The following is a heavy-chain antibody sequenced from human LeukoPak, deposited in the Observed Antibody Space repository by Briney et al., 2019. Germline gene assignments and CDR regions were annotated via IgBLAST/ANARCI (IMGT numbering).Heavy chain of an antibody. CDR3: ANEYDFWSGYSIDY. CDR2: IKSKTDGGTT. D-gene: IGHD3-3*01. J-gene: IGHJ4*02. Sequence: GGSLRLSCAASGFTFSNAWMSWVRQAPGKGLEWVGRIKSKTDGGTTDYAAPVKGRFTISRDDSKNTLYLQMNSLRAEDTAVYYCANEYDFWSGYSIDYWGQGTLVTVSS. CDR1: GFTFSNAW. V-gene: IGHV3-15*01.